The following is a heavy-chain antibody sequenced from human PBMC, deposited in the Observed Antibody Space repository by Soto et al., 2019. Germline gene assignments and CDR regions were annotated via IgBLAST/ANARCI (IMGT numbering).Heavy chain of an antibody. CDR2: IWYDGSNK. V-gene: IGHV3-33*01. Sequence: GGSLRLSCAASGFTFSSYGMHWVRQAPGKGLEWVAVIWYDGSNKYYADSVKGRFTISRDNSKNTLYLQMNSLRAEDTAVYYCARDEGIAAAGSYYYYGMDVWGQGTTVTVSS. D-gene: IGHD6-13*01. CDR3: ARDEGIAAAGSYYYYGMDV. CDR1: GFTFSSYG. J-gene: IGHJ6*02.